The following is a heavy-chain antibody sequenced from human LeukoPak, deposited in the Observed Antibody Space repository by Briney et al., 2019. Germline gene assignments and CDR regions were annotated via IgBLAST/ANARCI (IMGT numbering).Heavy chain of an antibody. V-gene: IGHV4-39*01. D-gene: IGHD3-16*01. CDR1: GGSISSSSYY. J-gene: IGHJ5*02. Sequence: PSETLSLTCTVSGGSISSSSYYWGWIRQPPGRGLEWIGSIYYSGSTYYNPSIKSRVTISVDTSKNQFSLQLSSVTAADTAVYYCARLDDYAPWGQGTLVTVSS. CDR2: IYYSGST. CDR3: ARLDDYAP.